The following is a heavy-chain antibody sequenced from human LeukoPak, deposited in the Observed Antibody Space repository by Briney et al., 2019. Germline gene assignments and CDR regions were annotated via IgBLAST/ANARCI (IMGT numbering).Heavy chain of an antibody. V-gene: IGHV3-7*01. D-gene: IGHD4-17*01. Sequence: GGSLRLSCSASGFTFSTYWMSWVRQAPGKGLEWVADMRRDGNEIYYLDSVRGRFTISRDNAKNTLYLQMNSLRAEDTAVYYCARGTYGDYKIFDYWGQGTLVTVSS. J-gene: IGHJ4*02. CDR1: GFTFSTYW. CDR2: MRRDGNEI. CDR3: ARGTYGDYKIFDY.